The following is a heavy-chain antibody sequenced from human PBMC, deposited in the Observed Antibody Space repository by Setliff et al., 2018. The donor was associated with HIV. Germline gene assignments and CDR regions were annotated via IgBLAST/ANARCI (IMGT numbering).Heavy chain of an antibody. J-gene: IGHJ6*03. CDR2: ISASSVNT. CDR1: GYTFINYH. Sequence: ASVKVSCKASGYTFINYHITWVRRAPGQGLEWVGSISASSVNTNYTQGRVTMTTDISTSTAYMELRSLRSADSAVYCCARVPVSNYYYYMDVWGKGTTVTVSS. V-gene: IGHV1-18*01. CDR3: ARVPVSNYYYYMDV.